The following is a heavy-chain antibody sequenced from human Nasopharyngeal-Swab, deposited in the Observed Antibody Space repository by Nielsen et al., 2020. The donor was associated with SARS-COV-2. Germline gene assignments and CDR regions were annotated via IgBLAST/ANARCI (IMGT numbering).Heavy chain of an antibody. Sequence: SVKVSCKASGGTFSSYAISWVRQAPGQGLEWMGGIIPIFGTANYAQKFQGRVTITADESTSTAYMELSSLRSEDTAVYYCARDLYDILTGYYPPPYYGMDVWGQGTTVTVSS. CDR3: ARDLYDILTGYYPPPYYGMDV. J-gene: IGHJ6*02. D-gene: IGHD3-9*01. CDR2: IIPIFGTA. V-gene: IGHV1-69*13. CDR1: GGTFSSYA.